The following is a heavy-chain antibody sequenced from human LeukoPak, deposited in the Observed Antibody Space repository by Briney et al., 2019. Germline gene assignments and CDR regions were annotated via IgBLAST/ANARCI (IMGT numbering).Heavy chain of an antibody. Sequence: PSETLSLTCSVSGDSISRSDSYWAWIRQPPGKGLEWIVTIYYSGRTYYSPSLNSRVTMSVDTSSNQFSLNLRSVTAADTAVYYCARRRYYDGSGYLEWGQGTLLSVSS. CDR3: ARRRYYDGSGYLE. J-gene: IGHJ1*01. V-gene: IGHV4-39*01. CDR1: GDSISRSDSY. D-gene: IGHD3-22*01. CDR2: IYYSGRT.